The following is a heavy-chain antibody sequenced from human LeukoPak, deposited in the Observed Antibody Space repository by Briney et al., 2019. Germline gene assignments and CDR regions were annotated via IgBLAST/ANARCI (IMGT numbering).Heavy chain of an antibody. D-gene: IGHD2-21*02. J-gene: IGHJ3*02. CDR1: GGSFSGYY. CDR2: INHSGST. V-gene: IGHV4-34*01. CDR3: ARDPGDCGGDCYSPPRAFDI. Sequence: SETLSLTCAVSGGSFSGYYWSWIRQPPGKGLEWIGEINHSGSTNYNPSPQSRVTISVDTSKNQFSLKLSSVPAADTAVYYCARDPGDCGGDCYSPPRAFDIWGQGTMVTVSS.